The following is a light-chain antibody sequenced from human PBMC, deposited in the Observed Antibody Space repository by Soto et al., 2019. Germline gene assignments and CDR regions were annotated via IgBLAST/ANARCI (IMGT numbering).Light chain of an antibody. J-gene: IGKJ1*01. CDR3: QQYGSSPRT. V-gene: IGKV3-20*01. CDR2: GAS. Sequence: EIVLTQSPGTLSLSPGERATLSRRASQSVSRSYLAWYQQKPGQAPRLLIYGASSRATGIPDRFSGSGSGTDFTLTISRLEPEDFAVYYCQQYGSSPRTFGQGTKVEIK. CDR1: QSVSRSY.